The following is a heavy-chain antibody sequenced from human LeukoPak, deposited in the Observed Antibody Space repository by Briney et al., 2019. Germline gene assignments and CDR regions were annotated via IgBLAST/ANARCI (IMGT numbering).Heavy chain of an antibody. CDR3: VRSSRYDWNGPADY. Sequence: PGRSLRLSCAASGFSSSSNAMHWVRQAPGKGLEWVAIISYDGSKMYYADSVKGRSTITRDKSKNMLYLQMNSLRTEDTAVYYCVRSSRYDWNGPADYWGQGTLVTVSS. V-gene: IGHV3-30*04. J-gene: IGHJ4*02. CDR2: ISYDGSKM. D-gene: IGHD1-20*01. CDR1: GFSSSSNA.